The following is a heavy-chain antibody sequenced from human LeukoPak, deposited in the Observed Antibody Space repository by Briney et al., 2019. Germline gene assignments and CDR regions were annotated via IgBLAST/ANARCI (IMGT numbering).Heavy chain of an antibody. V-gene: IGHV3-13*01. CDR2: IVTAGDT. J-gene: IGHJ4*02. Sequence: GGSLRLFCAASGFTFSSYDMHWVRQATGKGLEWVSAIVTAGDTYYPASVKGRFTISRENAKNSLYLQMNSLRAGDTAVYYCARGKEASYYDILTGYYKTRVLDYWGQGTLVTVSS. CDR3: ARGKEASYYDILTGYYKTRVLDY. D-gene: IGHD3-9*01. CDR1: GFTFSSYD.